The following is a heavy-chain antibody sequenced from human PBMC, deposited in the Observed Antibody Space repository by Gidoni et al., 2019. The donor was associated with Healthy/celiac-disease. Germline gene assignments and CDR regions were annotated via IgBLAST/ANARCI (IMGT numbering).Heavy chain of an antibody. V-gene: IGHV4-39*01. CDR2: IYYSGCT. D-gene: IGHD3-3*01. J-gene: IGHJ3*02. CDR3: ARQGEWDAFDI. Sequence: GGSLSSGSYYWGWIRQPPGKGQEWIGSIYYSGCTYYNPSLTLRVTISVDTSKNPFSVKLSSGTAAGTAVYYCARQGEWDAFDIWGQGTMVTVSS. CDR1: GGSLSSGSYY.